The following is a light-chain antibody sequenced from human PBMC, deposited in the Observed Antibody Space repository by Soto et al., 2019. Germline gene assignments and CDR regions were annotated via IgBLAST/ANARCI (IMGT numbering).Light chain of an antibody. CDR1: SSNIGAGYD. CDR2: GNS. J-gene: IGLJ2*01. V-gene: IGLV1-40*01. CDR3: QSYDSSLSAYV. Sequence: QSVLTQPPSVSGAPGQRVTISCTGSSSNIGAGYDVHWYQQLPGPAPKLLIYGNSNRPSGVPDRFSGSKSGTSASLAITGLQAEDEADYYCQSYDSSLSAYVFGGGTTLTVL.